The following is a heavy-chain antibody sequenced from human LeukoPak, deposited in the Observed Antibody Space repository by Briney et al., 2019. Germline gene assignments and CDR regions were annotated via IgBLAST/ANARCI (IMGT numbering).Heavy chain of an antibody. CDR2: ISYDGSNK. J-gene: IGHJ6*02. CDR1: GFTFSSYG. V-gene: IGHV3-30*18. CDR3: AKVDDSTFRYGMDV. D-gene: IGHD3-3*01. Sequence: LGGSLRLSYAASGFTFSSYGMHWVRQAPGKGPEGVAVISYDGSNKYYADSVKGRFTISRDNSKNTLNLQMNSLRAEDTAVYYCAKVDDSTFRYGMDVWGQGTTVTVSS.